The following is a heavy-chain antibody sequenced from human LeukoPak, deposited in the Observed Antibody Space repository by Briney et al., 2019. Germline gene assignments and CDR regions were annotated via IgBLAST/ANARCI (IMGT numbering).Heavy chain of an antibody. J-gene: IGHJ4*02. V-gene: IGHV3-23*01. CDR3: AKYDGDSICFDY. CDR1: GFTFSSYA. CDR2: ISGSGGST. D-gene: IGHD4-17*01. Sequence: QTGGSLRLSCAASGFTFSSYAMSWVRQAPGKGLEWVSAISGSGGSTYYADSVKGRFTISRDNSKNTLYLQMNSLRAEDTAVYYCAKYDGDSICFDYWGQGTLVTVSS.